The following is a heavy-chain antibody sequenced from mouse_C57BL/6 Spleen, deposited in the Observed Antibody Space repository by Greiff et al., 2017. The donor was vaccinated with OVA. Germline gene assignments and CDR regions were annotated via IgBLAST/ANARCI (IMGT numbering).Heavy chain of an antibody. CDR2: IWSGGST. CDR3: ARNHFAY. V-gene: IGHV2-2*01. CDR1: GFSLTSYG. Sequence: QVQLQQSGPGLVQPSQSLSITCTVSGFSLTSYGVHWVRQSPGKGLEWLGVIWSGGSTDYNAAFISRLSISKDNSKSQVFFKMNSLQADDTAIYYCARNHFAYWGQGTLVTVSA. J-gene: IGHJ3*01.